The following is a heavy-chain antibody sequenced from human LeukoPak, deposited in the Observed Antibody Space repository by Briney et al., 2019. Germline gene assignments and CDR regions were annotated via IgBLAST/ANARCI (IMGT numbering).Heavy chain of an antibody. D-gene: IGHD3-22*01. J-gene: IGHJ4*02. V-gene: IGHV3-74*01. Sequence: GGSLRLSCAASGFSFSSYWMQWVRQAPGKGLVLVSRINSDGSSTNYVDSVKGRFTISRDNVKNTMYLQMNSLRAEDTAVYYCAKALDYYDTSGFDYWGQGTLVTVSS. CDR1: GFSFSSYW. CDR3: AKALDYYDTSGFDY. CDR2: INSDGSST.